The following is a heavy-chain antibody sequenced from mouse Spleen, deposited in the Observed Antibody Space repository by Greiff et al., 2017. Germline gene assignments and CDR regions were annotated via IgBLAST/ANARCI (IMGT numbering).Heavy chain of an antibody. V-gene: IGHV3-6*01. CDR2: ISYDGSN. CDR1: GYSITSGYY. CDR3: ARETFYAMDY. J-gene: IGHJ4*01. Sequence: VQLQQSGPGLVKPSQSLSLTCSVTGYSITSGYYWKWIRQFPGNKLEWMGYISYDGSNNYNPSLKNRISITRDTSKNQFFLKLNSVTTEDTATYYCARETFYAMDYWGQGTSVTVSS.